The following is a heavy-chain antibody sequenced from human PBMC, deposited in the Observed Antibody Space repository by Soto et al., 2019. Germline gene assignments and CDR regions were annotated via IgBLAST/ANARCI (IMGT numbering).Heavy chain of an antibody. CDR1: GYTFTSYD. CDR2: MNTNSDDT. CDR3: AREWSAAGHFYGMDV. Sequence: QVQLVQSGAEVKKPGASVQVSCKTSGYTFTSYDINLVRQAPGQGLEWVGWMNTNSDDTRSAQKFRGRLTSNRDKSRRAVDMKLSNLRNDDSAVYYCAREWSAAGHFYGMDVWGQGTTVAVSS. J-gene: IGHJ6*02. D-gene: IGHD6-13*01. V-gene: IGHV1-8*01.